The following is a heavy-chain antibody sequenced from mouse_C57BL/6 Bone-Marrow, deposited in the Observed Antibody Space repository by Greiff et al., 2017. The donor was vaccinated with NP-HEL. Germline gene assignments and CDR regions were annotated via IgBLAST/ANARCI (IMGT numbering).Heavy chain of an antibody. CDR3: ARSLRLALDY. Sequence: VQLQQSGAELARPGASVKLSCKASGYTFTSYGISWGKQRTGQGLEGSGEILPRSGNTSYNEKFKGKATLTAYTSSSTAFIELRSLTSADSAVSFCARSLRLALDYWGPGTSVTVSS. CDR2: ILPRSGNT. D-gene: IGHD6-2*01. V-gene: IGHV1-81*01. CDR1: GYTFTSYG. J-gene: IGHJ4*01.